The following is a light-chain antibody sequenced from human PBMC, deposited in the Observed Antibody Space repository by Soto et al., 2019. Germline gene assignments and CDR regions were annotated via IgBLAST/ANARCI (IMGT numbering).Light chain of an antibody. Sequence: DIQMTQSPSSLSASVGDRVTITCQASHGIRKYLDWFQQKPGKAPRLLIYAASNMEKGVPSRFTGSGAGTDFSFTISSLQPEDIATDYCQQYESFPISFGGGTRLE. CDR3: QQYESFPIS. CDR2: AAS. V-gene: IGKV1-33*01. J-gene: IGKJ5*01. CDR1: HGIRKY.